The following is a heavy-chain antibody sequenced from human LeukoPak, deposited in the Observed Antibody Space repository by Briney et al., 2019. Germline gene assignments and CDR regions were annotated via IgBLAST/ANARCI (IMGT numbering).Heavy chain of an antibody. CDR1: GYTFTGYY. V-gene: IGHV1-46*01. J-gene: IGHJ6*03. D-gene: IGHD3-3*01. CDR3: ARDLLRFLDYGYYYYMDV. Sequence: ASVKVSCKASGYTFTGYYMHWARQAPGQGLEWMGIINPSGGSTSYAQKFQGRVTMTRDMSTSTVYMELSSLRSEDTAVYYCARDLLRFLDYGYYYYMDVWGKGTTVTVSS. CDR2: INPSGGST.